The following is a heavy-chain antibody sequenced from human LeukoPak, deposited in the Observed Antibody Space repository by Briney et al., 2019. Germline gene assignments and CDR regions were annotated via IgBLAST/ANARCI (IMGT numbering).Heavy chain of an antibody. V-gene: IGHV4-59*01. D-gene: IGHD3-10*01. CDR2: IYYSGST. CDR3: ARGRARYGSGSMMDV. Sequence: SETLSLTCTVSGGSISSYYWSWIRQPPGKGLEWIGYIYYSGSTNYNPSLKSRVTISVDTSKNQFSLKLSSVTAADTAVYCCARGRARYGSGSMMDVWGKGTTVTVSS. J-gene: IGHJ6*04. CDR1: GGSISSYY.